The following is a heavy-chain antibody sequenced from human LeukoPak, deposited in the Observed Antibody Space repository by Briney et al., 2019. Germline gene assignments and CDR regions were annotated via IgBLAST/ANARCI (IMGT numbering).Heavy chain of an antibody. Sequence: GGSQRLSCAASGFTFSSYWMSWVRQAPGKGLEWVANIKQDGSEKYYLDSVKGRFTISRDNSKNTLYLQMGSLRAEDMAVYYCARATWTTVPTWFDYWGQGTLVTVSS. J-gene: IGHJ4*02. CDR2: IKQDGSEK. D-gene: IGHD4-11*01. CDR1: GFTFSSYW. CDR3: ARATWTTVPTWFDY. V-gene: IGHV3-7*01.